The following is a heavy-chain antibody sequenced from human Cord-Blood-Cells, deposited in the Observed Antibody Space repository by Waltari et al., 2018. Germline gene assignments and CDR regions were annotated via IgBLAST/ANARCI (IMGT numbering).Heavy chain of an antibody. V-gene: IGHV4-34*01. CDR1: GGSFSGYY. J-gene: IGHJ6*02. D-gene: IGHD3-3*01. CDR2: INHSGST. Sequence: QVQLQQWGAGLLKPSETLSLTCAVYGGSFSGYYWSWIRQPPGKGLEWIGEINHSGSTNCNPSLKSRVTISVDTSKNQFSLKLSSVTAADTAVYYCAGEFWSGYYAYYYYGMDVWGQGTTVTVSS. CDR3: AGEFWSGYYAYYYYGMDV.